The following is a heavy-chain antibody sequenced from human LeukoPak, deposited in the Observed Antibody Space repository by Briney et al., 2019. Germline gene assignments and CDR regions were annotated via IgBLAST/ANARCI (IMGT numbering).Heavy chain of an antibody. J-gene: IGHJ2*01. CDR1: GFTFSSFA. D-gene: IGHD1-26*01. V-gene: IGHV3-21*01. CDR3: ARGTYSGSYYPREANWYFDL. Sequence: GGCLRLSCVASGFTFSSFAMSWVRQAPGKGLEWVSSISSSSSYIYYADSVKGRFTISRDNAKNSLYLQMNSLRAEDTAVYYCARGTYSGSYYPREANWYFDLWGRGTLVTVSS. CDR2: ISSSSSYI.